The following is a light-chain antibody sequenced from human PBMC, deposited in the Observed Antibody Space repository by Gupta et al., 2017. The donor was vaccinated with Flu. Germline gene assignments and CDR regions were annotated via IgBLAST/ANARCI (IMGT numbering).Light chain of an antibody. J-gene: IGKJ5*01. CDR2: DAS. CDR3: QQPQDWPPIT. V-gene: IGKV3-11*01. CDR1: QSVSSY. Sequence: EVVLTQSPATLSLSPGERATLSCRTSQSVSSYLAWYQQKPGQAPRLLIYDASNRATGIPARFSGSGCGTDFTLTISSREPEDFAVYYCQQPQDWPPITFGQGTRLEIK.